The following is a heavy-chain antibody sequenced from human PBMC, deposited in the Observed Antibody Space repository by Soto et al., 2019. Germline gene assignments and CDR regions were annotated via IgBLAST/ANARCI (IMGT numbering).Heavy chain of an antibody. D-gene: IGHD1-1*01. Sequence: GGSLRLSCAASGFIFSTYAMNWVRQAPGKGLEWVSAIDANGGSTYYAESVRGRFTISRDNSINTLYLQMSSLKTEDTAVYYCATCHLRQHAYDIWGQGTMVTVSS. CDR2: IDANGGST. CDR3: ATCHLRQHAYDI. V-gene: IGHV3-23*01. J-gene: IGHJ3*02. CDR1: GFIFSTYA.